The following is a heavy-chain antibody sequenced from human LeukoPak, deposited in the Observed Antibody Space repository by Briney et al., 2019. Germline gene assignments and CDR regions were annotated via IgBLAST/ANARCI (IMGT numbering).Heavy chain of an antibody. CDR3: ARAYGSGSLYYYYGMDV. CDR1: GGSISSGDYY. CDR2: IYDSGST. Sequence: SETLSLTCTVSGGSISSGDYYWSWIRQPPGKGLEWIGYIYDSGSTYYNPSLKSRVTLSVDPSKNQFSLKRSSVTPARTALYFCARAYGSGSLYYYYGMDVWGQGTTVTVSS. V-gene: IGHV4-30-4*01. D-gene: IGHD3-10*01. J-gene: IGHJ6*02.